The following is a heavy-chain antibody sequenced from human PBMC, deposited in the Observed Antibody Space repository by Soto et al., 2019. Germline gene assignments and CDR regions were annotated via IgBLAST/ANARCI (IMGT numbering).Heavy chain of an antibody. V-gene: IGHV3-11*01. Sequence: PGGSLRLSCAASGFTFSDYYMSWIRQAPGKGLEWVSYIGSSGTIIFYADSVKGRFTISRDNAKNSVYMEMNNLRAEDTAVYYCARVWLFYPWKWFDHWGQGTLVTVSS. D-gene: IGHD2-21*01. CDR2: IGSSGTII. CDR3: ARVWLFYPWKWFDH. J-gene: IGHJ5*02. CDR1: GFTFSDYY.